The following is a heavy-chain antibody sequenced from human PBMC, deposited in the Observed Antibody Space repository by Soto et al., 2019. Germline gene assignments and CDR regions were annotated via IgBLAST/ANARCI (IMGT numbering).Heavy chain of an antibody. V-gene: IGHV4-31*03. J-gene: IGHJ6*02. CDR2: IYYSGDT. Sequence: QVQLQESGPGLVKPSQTLSLTCTVSGGSLSSGGYSWSWIRQHPGKGLEWIGYIYYSGDTSYNPSLKSRLTISVDTSKNHFSLKLSSVTAADTAVYYCARARGYSSGWYLDVWGQGTTVTVSS. CDR3: ARARGYSSGWYLDV. D-gene: IGHD6-19*01. CDR1: GGSLSSGGYS.